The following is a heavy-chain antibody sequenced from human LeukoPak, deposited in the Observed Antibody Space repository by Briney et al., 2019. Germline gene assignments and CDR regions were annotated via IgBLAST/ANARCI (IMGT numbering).Heavy chain of an antibody. CDR2: IRQDGSEK. CDR1: GFTFSSYW. Sequence: QTGGSLRLSCAASGFTFSSYWMSWVRQAPGKGLEWVANIRQDGSEKYYVDSVKGRFTISRDNAKNSLYLQMNSLRAEDTAVYYCARSQRGYSYGLDYWGQGTLVTVSS. J-gene: IGHJ4*02. CDR3: ARSQRGYSYGLDY. D-gene: IGHD5-18*01. V-gene: IGHV3-7*01.